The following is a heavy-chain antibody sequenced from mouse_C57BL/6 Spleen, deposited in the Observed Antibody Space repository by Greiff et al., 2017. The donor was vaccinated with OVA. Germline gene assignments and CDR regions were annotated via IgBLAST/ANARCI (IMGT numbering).Heavy chain of an antibody. Sequence: QVQLQQPGAELVRPGSSVKLSCKASGYTFTSYWMHWVKQRPIQGLEWIGNIDPSDSETHYNQKFKDKATLTVDKSSSTAYMQLSSLTSEDSAVYYCASSYGSSYAYYYAMDYWGQGTSVTVSS. CDR2: IDPSDSET. D-gene: IGHD1-1*01. J-gene: IGHJ4*01. V-gene: IGHV1-52*01. CDR3: ASSYGSSYAYYYAMDY. CDR1: GYTFTSYW.